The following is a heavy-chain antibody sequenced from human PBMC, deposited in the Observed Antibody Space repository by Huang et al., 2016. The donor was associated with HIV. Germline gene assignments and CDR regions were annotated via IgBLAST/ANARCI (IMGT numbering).Heavy chain of an antibody. V-gene: IGHV1-69*13. Sequence: QVQLVQSGAEVKKPGSSVKVSCKASGGTFSSYAISWVRQAPGQGLEWMGGIIPSVGTANYAQKCQGRVTITADEATSTAYMELSSLRSEDTAVYYCARARGYYDSSVSYYFDYWGQGTLVTVSS. CDR2: IIPSVGTA. CDR1: GGTFSSYA. CDR3: ARARGYYDSSVSYYFDY. J-gene: IGHJ4*02. D-gene: IGHD3-22*01.